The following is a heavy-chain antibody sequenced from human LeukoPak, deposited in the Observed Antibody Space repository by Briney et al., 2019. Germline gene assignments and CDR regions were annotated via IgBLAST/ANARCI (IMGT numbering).Heavy chain of an antibody. D-gene: IGHD5-12*01. Sequence: GGSLRLSCAASGFTFDDYAMHWVRQAPGKGLEWVSGISWNSGSIGYADSVKGRFTISRDNAKNSLYLQMNSLRAEDTAVYYCARDQSVIVATIGGDWYFDLWGRGTLVTVSS. J-gene: IGHJ2*01. V-gene: IGHV3-9*01. CDR3: ARDQSVIVATIGGDWYFDL. CDR2: ISWNSGSI. CDR1: GFTFDDYA.